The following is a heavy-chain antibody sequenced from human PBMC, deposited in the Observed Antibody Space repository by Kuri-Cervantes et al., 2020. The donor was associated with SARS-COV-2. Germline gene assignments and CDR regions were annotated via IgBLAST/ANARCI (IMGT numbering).Heavy chain of an antibody. CDR3: VRDGDHWNFDY. CDR1: GFTFSSYA. J-gene: IGHJ4*02. V-gene: IGHV3-23*01. D-gene: IGHD1-1*01. Sequence: ETLSLTCAASGFTFSSYAMTWVRQAPGKGLEWVSGISGGGSTYYADPVKGRFTLSRDNAKNMLFLQMNSLRAEDTAVYYCVRDGDHWNFDYWGQGTLVTVSS. CDR2: ISGGGST.